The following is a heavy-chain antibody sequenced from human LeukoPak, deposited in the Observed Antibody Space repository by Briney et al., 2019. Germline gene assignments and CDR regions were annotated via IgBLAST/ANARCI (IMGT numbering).Heavy chain of an antibody. Sequence: GASVKVSCKASGYTFTSYGISWVRQAPGQGLEWMGWISAYNGNTNYAQKLQGRVTMTTDTSTSTAYMELRSLRSDDTAVYYCASGVGATWGSHEIDYWGQGTLVTVSS. D-gene: IGHD1-26*01. CDR2: ISAYNGNT. CDR1: GYTFTSYG. J-gene: IGHJ4*02. CDR3: ASGVGATWGSHEIDY. V-gene: IGHV1-18*01.